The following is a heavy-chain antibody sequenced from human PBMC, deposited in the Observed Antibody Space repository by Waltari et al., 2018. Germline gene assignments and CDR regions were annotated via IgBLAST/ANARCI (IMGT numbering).Heavy chain of an antibody. CDR2: IYTSGST. CDR1: AGSISSGSYY. V-gene: IGHV4-61*02. J-gene: IGHJ4*02. Sequence: QVQLQESGPGLVKPSQTLSLTCTVSAGSISSGSYYWRWIRPPPGKGLEWIGGIYTSGSTNYNPSLKSRVTISVDTSKNQFSLKLSSVTAADTAVYYCAREIQWLVRGGGYFDYWGQGTLVTVSS. D-gene: IGHD6-19*01. CDR3: AREIQWLVRGGGYFDY.